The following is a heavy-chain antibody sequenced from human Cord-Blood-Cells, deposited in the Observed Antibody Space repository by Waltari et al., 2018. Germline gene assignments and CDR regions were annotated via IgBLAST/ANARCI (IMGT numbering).Heavy chain of an antibody. V-gene: IGHV4-59*11. CDR3: ARVIAAAGLWYFDL. CDR2: IYYSGST. Sequence: QVQLQESGPGLVKPSETLSLPCTVSGGSIRCHYWSCIRLPPGKGLEWIGYIYYSGSTNYNPSLKSRVTISVDTSKNQFSLKLSSVTAADTAVYYCARVIAAAGLWYFDLWGRGTLVTVSS. CDR1: GGSIRCHY. J-gene: IGHJ2*01. D-gene: IGHD6-13*01.